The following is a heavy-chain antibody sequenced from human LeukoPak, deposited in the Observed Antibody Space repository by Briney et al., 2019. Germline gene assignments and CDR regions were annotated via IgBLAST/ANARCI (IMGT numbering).Heavy chain of an antibody. CDR1: GASMSDYF. Sequence: SETLSLTCTVSGASMSDYFWTWIRQTPGKRLEWVGYSFFGGSTSYNPSLKSRVAISVDTSKNVFSLQLSSATAEDTAVYFCATVTITSTILPFDYWGRGTLVTVSS. V-gene: IGHV4-59*01. J-gene: IGHJ4*02. CDR3: ATVTITSTILPFDY. CDR2: SFFGGST. D-gene: IGHD4-11*01.